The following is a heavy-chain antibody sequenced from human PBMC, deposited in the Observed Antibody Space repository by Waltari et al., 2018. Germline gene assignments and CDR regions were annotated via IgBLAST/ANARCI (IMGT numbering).Heavy chain of an antibody. V-gene: IGHV1-69*04. CDR3: ARDLGYYYDSSGYYYDY. CDR1: GGTFSRYA. D-gene: IGHD3-22*01. CDR2: IIPTLGLA. Sequence: QVQLVQSGAEVKKPGSSVKVSCKASGGTFSRYAISWVRRAPGQGLEWMVGIIPTLGLATYATQFRCRVTLTAAETTRTAYVEWRSLRAEDTAVYYCARDLGYYYDSSGYYYDYWGQGTLVTVSS. J-gene: IGHJ4*02.